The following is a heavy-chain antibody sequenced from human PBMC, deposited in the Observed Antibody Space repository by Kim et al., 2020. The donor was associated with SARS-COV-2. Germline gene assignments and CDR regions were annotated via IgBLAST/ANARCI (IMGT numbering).Heavy chain of an antibody. CDR1: GYTFTGYY. Sequence: ASVKVSCKASGYTFTGYYMHWVRQVPGQGLEWMGRINPNSGGTNYAQKFQGRVTMTRDTSISTAYMELSRLRSDDTAVYYCARAAWGSGRGGYYMDVWGKGTTVTVSS. D-gene: IGHD6-19*01. CDR2: INPNSGGT. J-gene: IGHJ6*03. CDR3: ARAAWGSGRGGYYMDV. V-gene: IGHV1-2*06.